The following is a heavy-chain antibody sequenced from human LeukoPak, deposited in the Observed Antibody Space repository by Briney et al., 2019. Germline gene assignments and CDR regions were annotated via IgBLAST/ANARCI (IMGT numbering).Heavy chain of an antibody. J-gene: IGHJ4*02. CDR2: IYHRGST. D-gene: IGHD6-19*01. CDR3: ARAEEWLVFDY. Sequence: NPSETLSLTCAVSGDSISSPNWWTWVRQPPGQGLEWIGEIYHRGSTKYNPSLKSRVTISVDRTKNQYSLNLSSVTAADTAVYYCARAEEWLVFDYWGQGTLVTVSS. CDR1: GDSISSPNW. V-gene: IGHV4-4*02.